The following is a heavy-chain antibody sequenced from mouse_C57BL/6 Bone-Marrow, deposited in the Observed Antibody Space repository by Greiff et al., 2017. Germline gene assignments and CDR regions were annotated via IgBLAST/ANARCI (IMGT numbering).Heavy chain of an antibody. D-gene: IGHD2-4*01. J-gene: IGHJ2*01. CDR3: ATFYDDYDGY. Sequence: EVQLQQSGPELVKPGASVQISCTASGYTFTDYYMNWLQQSHGKSLEWIGDINPNHGGHSSNPKFKGQATFTLYRSSSTAYMELRSLTSEDSAVYYCATFYDDYDGYWGQGTTLTVSS. CDR1: GYTFTDYY. CDR2: INPNHGGH. V-gene: IGHV1-26*01.